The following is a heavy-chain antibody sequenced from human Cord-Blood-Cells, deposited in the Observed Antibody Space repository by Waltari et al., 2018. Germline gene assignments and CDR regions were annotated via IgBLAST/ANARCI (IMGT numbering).Heavy chain of an antibody. CDR1: GGPISSYY. D-gene: IGHD4-17*01. Sequence: QVQLQESGPGLVKPSATLSPTCTVSGGPISSYYWSWLRQPPGKGLEWIGYIYYSGSTNYNPSLKSRVTISLDTSKNQFSLKLSSVTAADTAVYYCARQGPSYGDYDYWGQGTLVTVSS. CDR2: IYYSGST. CDR3: ARQGPSYGDYDY. J-gene: IGHJ4*02. V-gene: IGHV4-59*01.